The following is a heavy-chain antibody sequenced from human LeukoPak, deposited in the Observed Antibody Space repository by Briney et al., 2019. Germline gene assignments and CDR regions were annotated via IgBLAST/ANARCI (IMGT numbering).Heavy chain of an antibody. Sequence: PGGSLRLSCAASGFTFSSYSMNWVRQAPGKGLEWVSSISSSSYIYYADSVKGRFTISRDNAKNSLYLQMNSLRAEDTAVYYCARFGELLIFDYWGQGTLVTVSS. D-gene: IGHD3-10*01. CDR2: ISSSSYI. J-gene: IGHJ4*02. CDR3: ARFGELLIFDY. V-gene: IGHV3-21*01. CDR1: GFTFSSYS.